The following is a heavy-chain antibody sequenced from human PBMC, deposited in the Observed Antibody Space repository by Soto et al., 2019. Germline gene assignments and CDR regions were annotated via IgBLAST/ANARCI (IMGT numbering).Heavy chain of an antibody. CDR1: GGSISSYY. J-gene: IGHJ4*02. V-gene: IGHV4-59*08. CDR2: IYYSGST. D-gene: IGHD2-8*01. Sequence: QVQLQESGPGLVKPSETLSLTCTVSGGSISSYYWSWIRQPPGKGLEWIGYIYYSGSTNYNPSLKSRITISVDTSKNQFALTLSSVADSDTAVYYCARRYASGFDYWGQGTLVTVSS. CDR3: ARRYASGFDY.